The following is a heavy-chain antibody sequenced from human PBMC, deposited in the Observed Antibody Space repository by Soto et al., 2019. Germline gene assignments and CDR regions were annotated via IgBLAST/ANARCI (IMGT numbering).Heavy chain of an antibody. Sequence: SVKVSCKASGGTFSSYTISWVRQAPGQGLEWMGRIIPILGIANYAQKFQGRVTITADKSTSTAYMELSSLRSEDTAVYYCARLGGEDIVVVPAARHFDYWGQGTLVTVSS. CDR3: ARLGGEDIVVVPAARHFDY. CDR1: GGTFSSYT. J-gene: IGHJ4*02. CDR2: IIPILGIA. V-gene: IGHV1-69*02. D-gene: IGHD2-2*01.